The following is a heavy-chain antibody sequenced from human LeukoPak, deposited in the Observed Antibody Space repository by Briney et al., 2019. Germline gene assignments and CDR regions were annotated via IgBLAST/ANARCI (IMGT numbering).Heavy chain of an antibody. D-gene: IGHD3-10*01. CDR2: IYPDDSDT. Sequence: GESLKISCKGSGYSFTSYWIGWVRQMPGEGLEWMGIIYPDDSDTRYSPSFQGQVIISADKSISTAYLQWSSLKASDTAMYYCARRGGYGSGSYSFDYWGQGTLVTVSS. J-gene: IGHJ4*02. CDR1: GYSFTSYW. CDR3: ARRGGYGSGSYSFDY. V-gene: IGHV5-51*01.